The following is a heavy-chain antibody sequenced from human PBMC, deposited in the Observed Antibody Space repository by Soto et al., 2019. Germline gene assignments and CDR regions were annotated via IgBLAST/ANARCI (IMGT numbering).Heavy chain of an antibody. V-gene: IGHV4-59*12. CDR2: IYYSGST. Sequence: SETLSLTCTVSVGSINSYYWNWIRQPPTKGLEWIGFIYYSGSTNYNPSLKSRVTISIDTSKNQFPLKLSSVTAADTAVYFCAREGGESSDGLYYFDSWGQGSLVTISS. CDR1: VGSINSYY. D-gene: IGHD3-16*01. CDR3: AREGGESSDGLYYFDS. J-gene: IGHJ4*02.